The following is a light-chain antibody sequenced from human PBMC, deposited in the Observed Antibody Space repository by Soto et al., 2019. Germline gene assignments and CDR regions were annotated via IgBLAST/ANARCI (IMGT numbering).Light chain of an antibody. J-gene: IGLJ1*01. CDR2: DVS. CDR1: SSDVGGYNY. Sequence: QSALTQPASVSGSPGQSITISCTGTSSDVGGYNYVSWYQQHPGKAPQLMIYDVSHRPSGVSNRFSGSKSGNTASLTISGLQAEDEADYYCSSYTSSSTLYVFGTGTKVTVL. V-gene: IGLV2-14*01. CDR3: SSYTSSSTLYV.